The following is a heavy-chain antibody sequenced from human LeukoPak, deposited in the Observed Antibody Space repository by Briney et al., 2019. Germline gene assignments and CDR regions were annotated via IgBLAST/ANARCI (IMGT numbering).Heavy chain of an antibody. CDR2: ISGSGDIT. J-gene: IGHJ4*02. Sequence: PGGSLRLSCLASGFTFSSYAMHGVRQAPGQGLEYVSAISGSGDITYYADSVKGRFTISRDNSKNTLYLQMSSLTPEDAAVYYCVRDGMAVAGTAPLDYWGQGILVTVSS. D-gene: IGHD6-19*01. CDR3: VRDGMAVAGTAPLDY. V-gene: IGHV3-64D*09. CDR1: GFTFSSYA.